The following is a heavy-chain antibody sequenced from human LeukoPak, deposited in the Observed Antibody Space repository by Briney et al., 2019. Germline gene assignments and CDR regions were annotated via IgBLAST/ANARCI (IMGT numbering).Heavy chain of an antibody. CDR1: GFTFSSYA. CDR2: ISYDGSNK. Sequence: GGSLRLSCAASGFTFSSYAMHWVRQAPGKGLEWVAVISYDGSNKYYADSVKGRFTISRDNSKNTLYLQMNSLRAEDTAVYYCAQGSGYDFGYYYYGMDVWGQGTTVTVSS. J-gene: IGHJ6*02. CDR3: AQGSGYDFGYYYYGMDV. D-gene: IGHD5-12*01. V-gene: IGHV3-30-3*02.